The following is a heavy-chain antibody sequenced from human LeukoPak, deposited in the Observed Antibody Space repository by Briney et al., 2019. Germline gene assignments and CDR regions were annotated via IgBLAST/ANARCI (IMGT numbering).Heavy chain of an antibody. D-gene: IGHD5-24*01. CDR3: ARDLEMATKSPAEYFQH. CDR1: GYTFTIYG. Sequence: ASVTVSCKASGYTFTIYGISWVRQAPGQGLEWMGWISAYNGNTNYAQKLQGRVTMTTDTSTSTAYMELRSLRSDDTAVYYCARDLEMATKSPAEYFQHWGQGTLVTVSS. V-gene: IGHV1-18*01. J-gene: IGHJ1*01. CDR2: ISAYNGNT.